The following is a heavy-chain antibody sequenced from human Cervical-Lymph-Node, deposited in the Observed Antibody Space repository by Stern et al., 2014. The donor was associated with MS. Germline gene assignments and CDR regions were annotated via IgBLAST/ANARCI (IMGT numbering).Heavy chain of an antibody. CDR3: ARRAAAVTYWYFDL. D-gene: IGHD6-13*01. Sequence: VQLVESGGDVVRPGGSLRLSCVASGFTFDDYGMGWVRQAPGQGLEWVSGVNWNGATTGYTDSMKGRFTVSRDNAKNSLYLQMHSLRAEGTAFYYCARRAAAVTYWYFDLWGRGTLVTVSS. CDR2: VNWNGATT. V-gene: IGHV3-20*04. J-gene: IGHJ2*01. CDR1: GFTFDDYG.